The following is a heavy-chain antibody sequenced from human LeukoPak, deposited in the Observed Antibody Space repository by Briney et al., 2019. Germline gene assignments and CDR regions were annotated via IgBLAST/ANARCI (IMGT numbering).Heavy chain of an antibody. CDR1: GFTFSSHW. Sequence: GGSLRLSCAASGFTFSSHWMSWVRQVPGKGLAWVANINRDGSEEYYVDSVKGRVTISRDNAKNSLYLQTNSLRADDTAVYYCVRVLIVGSRSIFEHWGQGTLVTVSS. J-gene: IGHJ4*02. CDR3: VRVLIVGSRSIFEH. D-gene: IGHD2-21*01. V-gene: IGHV3-7*01. CDR2: INRDGSEE.